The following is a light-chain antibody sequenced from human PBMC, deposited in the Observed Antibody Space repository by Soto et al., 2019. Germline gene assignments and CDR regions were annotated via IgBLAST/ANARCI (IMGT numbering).Light chain of an antibody. J-gene: IGKJ4*01. Sequence: EIVLTQSPGTLSLSPGEGATLSCRPSQSVDSKYISWYQQKSGQAPRLLIYGASRRATGIPDRFSGSASGTDFTLTISRLEPEDFAVYHRHQHASSPLPFGGGT. CDR2: GAS. CDR1: QSVDSKY. CDR3: HQHASSPLP. V-gene: IGKV3-20*01.